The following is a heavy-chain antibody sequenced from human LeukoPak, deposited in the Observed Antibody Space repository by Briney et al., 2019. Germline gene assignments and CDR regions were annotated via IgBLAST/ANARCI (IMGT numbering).Heavy chain of an antibody. CDR2: ISYAGSNK. V-gene: IGHV3-30-3*01. D-gene: IGHD2-2*01. CDR3: ARGPLIVVVPGARGFDY. Sequence: PGGSLRLSCAASGFTFSSYAMHWVRQAPGKGLEWVAVISYAGSNKYYADSVKGRFTISRVNSKNTLYLQMNSLRAEDTAVYYCARGPLIVVVPGARGFDYWGQGPLVTVSS. J-gene: IGHJ4*02. CDR1: GFTFSSYA.